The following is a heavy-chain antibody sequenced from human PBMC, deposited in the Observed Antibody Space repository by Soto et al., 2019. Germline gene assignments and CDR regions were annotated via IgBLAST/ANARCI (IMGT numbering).Heavy chain of an antibody. Sequence: LSLTCAVSGGSISSSNWWSWVRQPPGKGLEWIGEIYHSGSTNYNPSLKSRVTISVDKSKNQFSLKLSSVTAADTAVYYCARGIAVAVSGLDYWGQGTLVTVSS. CDR2: IYHSGST. J-gene: IGHJ4*02. CDR1: GGSISSSNW. CDR3: ARGIAVAVSGLDY. D-gene: IGHD6-19*01. V-gene: IGHV4-4*02.